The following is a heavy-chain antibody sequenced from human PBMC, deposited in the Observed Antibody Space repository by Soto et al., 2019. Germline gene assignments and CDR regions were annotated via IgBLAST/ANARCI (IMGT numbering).Heavy chain of an antibody. V-gene: IGHV1-69*12. D-gene: IGHD2-2*01. CDR2: IMPMFGVT. CDR1: GGTFNSHT. CDR3: AGEGVTRSMSLPWMGYHYYGLDV. Sequence: QVQLVQSGAEVKKPGSSVKVSCRASGGTFNSHTISWVRQAPGQGLEWMGGIMPMFGVTNYARKFQGRLTMTAIESTTAAYMELTSLTSDDTAVYYCAGEGVTRSMSLPWMGYHYYGLDVWGQGTTVIVSS. J-gene: IGHJ6*02.